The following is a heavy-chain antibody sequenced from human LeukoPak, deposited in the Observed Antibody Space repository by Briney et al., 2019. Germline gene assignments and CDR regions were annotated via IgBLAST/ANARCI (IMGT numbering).Heavy chain of an antibody. J-gene: IGHJ6*03. CDR3: TTGYGDEIGPNYYYYYMDV. CDR2: INPSGGST. V-gene: IGHV1-46*01. CDR1: GYTFTSYY. Sequence: GASVKVSCKASGYTFTSYYMHWVRQAPGQGLERMGIINPSGGSTSYAQKFQGRVTMTRDMSTSTVYMELSSLRSEDTAVYYCTTGYGDEIGPNYYYYYMDVWGKGTTVTISS. D-gene: IGHD4-17*01.